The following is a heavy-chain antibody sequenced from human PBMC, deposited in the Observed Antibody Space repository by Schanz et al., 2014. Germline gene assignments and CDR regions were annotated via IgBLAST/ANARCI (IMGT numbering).Heavy chain of an antibody. V-gene: IGHV3-23*01. J-gene: IGHJ4*02. CDR1: GFSFGNYG. CDR3: ARDRRNADLDY. D-gene: IGHD1-1*01. Sequence: EVQLLESGGGLVQPGGSLRLSCEASGFSFGNYGMSWVRQAPGKGLEWVSGFDAHDGRAYYADSAKGRFTISRDNSKSTLYVEMNSLRAEDTAVYYCARDRRNADLDYWGQGTLVTVSS. CDR2: FDAHDGRA.